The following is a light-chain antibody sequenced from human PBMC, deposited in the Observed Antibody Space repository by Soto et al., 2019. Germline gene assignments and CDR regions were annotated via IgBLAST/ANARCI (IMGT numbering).Light chain of an antibody. CDR1: QSVSSK. V-gene: IGKV3-15*01. CDR2: GAS. Sequence: EIVMTQSPATLSVSPGERATLSCRASQSVSSKLAWYQHKPGQAPRLLIYGASTRATGIPAKFSGGGSGTEFTLTISSLQSEDFAVYYCQQYNNWPCTFGQGTKLEIK. J-gene: IGKJ2*02. CDR3: QQYNNWPCT.